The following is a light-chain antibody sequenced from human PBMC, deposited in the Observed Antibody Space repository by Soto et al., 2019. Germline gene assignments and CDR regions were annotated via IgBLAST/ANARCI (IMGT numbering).Light chain of an antibody. CDR3: QQYHMWPLT. CDR1: QSVSSY. Sequence: EIVMTQPPATLSVSPGERATLSCRASQSVSSYLAWYQQKPGQAPRLLIYGASTRAGGIPARFSGSGSGTEFTLTISSLQSEDVGVYFCQQYHMWPLTSGGGTKVDIK. J-gene: IGKJ4*01. V-gene: IGKV3-15*01. CDR2: GAS.